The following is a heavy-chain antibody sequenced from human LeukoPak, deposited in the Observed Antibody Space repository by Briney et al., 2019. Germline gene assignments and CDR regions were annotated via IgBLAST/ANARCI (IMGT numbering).Heavy chain of an antibody. Sequence: ASVKVSCKASGYTFTSYGISWARQAPGQGLEWMGWISAYNGNTNYAQKLQGRVTMTTDTSTSTAYMELRSLRSDDTAVYYCARDQVGWYHSHYWGQGTLVTVSS. J-gene: IGHJ4*02. D-gene: IGHD6-19*01. V-gene: IGHV1-18*01. CDR2: ISAYNGNT. CDR3: ARDQVGWYHSHY. CDR1: GYTFTSYG.